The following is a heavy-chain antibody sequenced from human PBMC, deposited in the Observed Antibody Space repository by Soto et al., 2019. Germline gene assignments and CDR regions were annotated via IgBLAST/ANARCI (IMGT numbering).Heavy chain of an antibody. CDR2: IYHSGST. D-gene: IGHD4-4*01. V-gene: IGHV4-30-2*01. J-gene: IGHJ6*02. CDR1: GGSISSGGYS. Sequence: SETLSLTCAVSGGSISSGGYSWSWIRQPPGKGLEWIGYIYHSGSTYYNPSLKSRVTISVDRSKNQFSLKLSSVTAADTAVYYCARGTVTTNYYYGMGVWGQGTTVTVSS. CDR3: ARGTVTTNYYYGMGV.